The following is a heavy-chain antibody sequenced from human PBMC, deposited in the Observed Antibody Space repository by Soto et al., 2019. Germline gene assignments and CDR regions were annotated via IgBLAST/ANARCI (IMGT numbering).Heavy chain of an antibody. CDR2: INHSGGT. CDR1: GGSFSGYY. CDR3: ASSTVRYSSSWSRMYNWFDP. Sequence: PSETLSLTCAVYGGSFSGYYWSWIRQPPGKGLEWIGEINHSGGTNYNPSLKSRVTISVDTSKNQFSLKLSSVTAADTAVYYCASSTVRYSSSWSRMYNWFDPWGQGTLVTVSS. J-gene: IGHJ5*02. V-gene: IGHV4-34*01. D-gene: IGHD6-13*01.